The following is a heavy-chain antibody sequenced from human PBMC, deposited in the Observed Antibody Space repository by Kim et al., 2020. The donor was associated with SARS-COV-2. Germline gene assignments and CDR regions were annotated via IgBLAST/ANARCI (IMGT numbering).Heavy chain of an antibody. V-gene: IGHV5-51*06. CDR1: RNIFSKAW. D-gene: IGHD2-15*01. J-gene: IGHJ3*01. CDR3: GRWTDIGYCRGTSCRAFDL. Sequence: GESLKISCKGSRNIFSKAWIGWVRQMPAKGLEWVGIIYPSSSETFYSPSFQGQVTISADESTSSVFLQWDSLKASDTATYYCGRWTDIGYCRGTSCRAFDLWGQGTLVTVSS. CDR2: IYPSSSET.